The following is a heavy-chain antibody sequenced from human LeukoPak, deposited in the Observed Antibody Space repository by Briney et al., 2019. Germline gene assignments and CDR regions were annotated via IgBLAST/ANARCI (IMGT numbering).Heavy chain of an antibody. CDR2: MNSNSGNT. V-gene: IGHV1-8*01. CDR3: AREDIVATIDY. J-gene: IGHJ4*02. Sequence: ASVKVSCKASGYTFTSYDINWVRQATGQGLEWMGWMNSNSGNTGYAQKFQGRVTMTRNTSISTAYMELSSLRSEDTAVYYCAREDIVATIDYWGQGTLVTVSS. D-gene: IGHD5-12*01. CDR1: GYTFTSYD.